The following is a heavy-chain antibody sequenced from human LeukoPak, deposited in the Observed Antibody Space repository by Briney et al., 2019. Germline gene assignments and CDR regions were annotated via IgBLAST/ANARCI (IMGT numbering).Heavy chain of an antibody. Sequence: GGSLRLSCAASGFTFSSYGMHWVRQAPGKGLEWVAVIWYDGSNKYYADSVKGRFTISRDNSKNTLYLQMNSLRAEDTAVYYRAKPDYGDYLGVSGAFDIWGQGTMVTVSS. V-gene: IGHV3-33*06. J-gene: IGHJ3*02. CDR2: IWYDGSNK. D-gene: IGHD4-17*01. CDR3: AKPDYGDYLGVSGAFDI. CDR1: GFTFSSYG.